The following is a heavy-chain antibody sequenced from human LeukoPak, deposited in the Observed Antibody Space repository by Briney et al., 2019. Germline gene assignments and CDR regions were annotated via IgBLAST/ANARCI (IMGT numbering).Heavy chain of an antibody. CDR2: IYYSGRT. J-gene: IGHJ4*02. CDR3: ARIPLAAVAGSDSLSDY. D-gene: IGHD6-19*01. V-gene: IGHV4-39*07. Sequence: PSETLSLTCTVSGGSISSSSYYWGWIRQPPGKGLEWIGSIYYSGRTYYNPSLKSRVTISVDTSKNQFSLKLSSVTAADTAVYYCARIPLAAVAGSDSLSDYWGQGTLVTVSS. CDR1: GGSISSSSYY.